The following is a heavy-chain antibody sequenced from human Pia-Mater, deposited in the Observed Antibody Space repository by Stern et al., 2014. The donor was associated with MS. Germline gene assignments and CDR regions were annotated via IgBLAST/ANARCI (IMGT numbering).Heavy chain of an antibody. CDR2: ISYDGSNK. CDR3: AKHSDGFWGCPGGMDV. J-gene: IGHJ6*02. D-gene: IGHD3/OR15-3a*01. Sequence: VQLVESGGGVVQPGRSLRLSCAASGFTFSSYGTHWVRQAPGKGLEWVATISYDGSNKYYADSVKGRFTISRDNYKNTLYLQMNSLRAEDTAVYYCAKHSDGFWGCPGGMDVWGQGTTVTVSS. V-gene: IGHV3-30*18. CDR1: GFTFSSYG.